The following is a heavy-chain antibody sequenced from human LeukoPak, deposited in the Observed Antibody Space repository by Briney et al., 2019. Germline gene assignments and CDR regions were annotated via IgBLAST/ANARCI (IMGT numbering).Heavy chain of an antibody. CDR2: IRSKPNSYTT. CDR3: TRQDCSGGSCSYVDY. CDR1: GFAFRGFY. J-gene: IGHJ4*02. D-gene: IGHD2-15*01. Sequence: PGGSLRLSCAGSGFAFRGFYMHWVRQASGRGLEWVGLIRSKPNSYTTVYAASVKGRFTISRDDSKNTAYLQMNSLKAEDTAVYYCTRQDCSGGSCSYVDYWGQGTLVTVSS. V-gene: IGHV3-73*01.